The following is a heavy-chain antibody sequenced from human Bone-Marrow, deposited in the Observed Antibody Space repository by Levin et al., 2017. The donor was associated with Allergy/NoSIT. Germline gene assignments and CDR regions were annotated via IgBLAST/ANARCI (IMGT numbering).Heavy chain of an antibody. D-gene: IGHD3-3*01. J-gene: IGHJ5*02. Sequence: PSETLSLTCTVSGGSISSSSYYWGWIRQPPGKGLEWIGSIYYSGSTYYNPSLKSRVTISVDTSKNQFSLKLSSVTAADTAVYYCARGVPLTPDYDFWSGQRWTLNWFDPWGQGTLVTVSS. V-gene: IGHV4-39*01. CDR2: IYYSGST. CDR3: ARGVPLTPDYDFWSGQRWTLNWFDP. CDR1: GGSISSSSYY.